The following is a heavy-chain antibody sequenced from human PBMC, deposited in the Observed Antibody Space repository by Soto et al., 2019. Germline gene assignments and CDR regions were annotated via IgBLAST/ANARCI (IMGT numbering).Heavy chain of an antibody. V-gene: IGHV3-11*01. D-gene: IGHD3-16*02. CDR3: ARDSLVTGWFDP. CDR1: GFTFSDYY. J-gene: IGHJ5*02. Sequence: GGSLRLSCTASGFTFSDYYMSWIRQAPGKGLEWVSYISSSGSTIYYADSVKGRFTISRDNAKNSLYLQMNSLGAEDTAVYYCARDSLVTGWFDPWGQGTLVTVSS. CDR2: ISSSGSTI.